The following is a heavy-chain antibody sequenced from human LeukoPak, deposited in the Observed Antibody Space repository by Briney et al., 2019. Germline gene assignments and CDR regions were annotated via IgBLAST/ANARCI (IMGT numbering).Heavy chain of an antibody. Sequence: ASVKVFCKASGYTFTGYYMHWVRQAPGQGLEWMGWINPNSGGTNYAQKFQGRVTMTRDTSISTAYMELSRLRSDDTAVYYCARDALRTYSSGWYDYWGQGTLVTVSS. CDR2: INPNSGGT. J-gene: IGHJ4*02. D-gene: IGHD6-19*01. CDR1: GYTFTGYY. CDR3: ARDALRTYSSGWYDY. V-gene: IGHV1-2*02.